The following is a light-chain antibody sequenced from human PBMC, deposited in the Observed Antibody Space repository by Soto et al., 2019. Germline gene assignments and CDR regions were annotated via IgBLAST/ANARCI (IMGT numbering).Light chain of an antibody. V-gene: IGLV1-40*01. Sequence: QSVLTQPPSVSGAPGQRVTISCTGSSSNIGAGYDVHWYQQLPGTAPKLLIYGNSNRPSGVPDRFSGSKSGTSASLAITGLKAEDEADYYCQSYDSSRSGFVFGGGTKLTVL. CDR2: GNS. J-gene: IGLJ2*01. CDR3: QSYDSSRSGFV. CDR1: SSNIGAGYD.